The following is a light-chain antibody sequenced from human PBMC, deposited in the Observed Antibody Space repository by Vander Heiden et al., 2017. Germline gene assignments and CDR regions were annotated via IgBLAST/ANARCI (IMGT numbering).Light chain of an antibody. CDR3: QSYDSSTHWV. J-gene: IGLJ3*02. Sequence: FMPTLPHSQSESPGKTVPLSCTRSSGTIASNYVQWYQQRPGSSPTTVIYEDNQRPSGVPDRFSGSIDSSSNSASLTISGLKTEDEADYSCQSYDSSTHWVFGGGTKLTVL. CDR1: SGTIASNY. V-gene: IGLV6-57*01. CDR2: EDN.